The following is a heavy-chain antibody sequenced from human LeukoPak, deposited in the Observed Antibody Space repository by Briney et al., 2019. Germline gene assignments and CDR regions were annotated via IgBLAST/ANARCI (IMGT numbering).Heavy chain of an antibody. D-gene: IGHD6-13*01. CDR1: LGSITYGSYC. CDR3: ARGRIAAAATAFFDY. Sequence: PSQTLSLTCTVSLGSITYGSYCWNWVRQHPGKALEWIGYIHYSGSTYYNPSLESRVTMSVDTSKNQLSLNLKSVTAADTAVYFCARGRIAAAATAFFDYWGQGALVTVSS. J-gene: IGHJ4*02. V-gene: IGHV4-31*03. CDR2: IHYSGST.